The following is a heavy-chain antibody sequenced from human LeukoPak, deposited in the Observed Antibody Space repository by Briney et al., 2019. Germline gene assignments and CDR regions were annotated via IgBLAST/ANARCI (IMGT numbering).Heavy chain of an antibody. V-gene: IGHV2-5*01. CDR3: SHRHYYDTSGYPPEFDY. D-gene: IGHD3-22*01. CDR2: ISRNDDK. CDR1: GFSLSTTGVG. Sequence: SGPTLVKPPQTLTLTCTFPGFSLSTTGVGVSWIRQPPGLALEWLALISRNDDKRYSPSLKSRLTSTTDTSKNQVVLTMTNMDPVDTATYYGSHRHYYDTSGYPPEFDYWGQGTLVTVSS. J-gene: IGHJ4*02.